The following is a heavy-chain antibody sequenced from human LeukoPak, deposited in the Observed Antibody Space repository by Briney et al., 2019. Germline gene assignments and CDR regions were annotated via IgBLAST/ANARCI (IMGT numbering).Heavy chain of an antibody. V-gene: IGHV1-2*02. CDR2: INPNSGGT. D-gene: IGHD3-10*01. CDR1: GYTFTGYY. Sequence: ASVKVSCKASGYTFTGYYMHWVRQAPGQGLEWMGWINPNSGGTNYAQKFQGRVTMTRDTSISTAYMELSRLRSDDTAVYYCARDFQIYGSGSYYSEVWGQGTLVTVSS. CDR3: ARDFQIYGSGSYYSEV. J-gene: IGHJ4*02.